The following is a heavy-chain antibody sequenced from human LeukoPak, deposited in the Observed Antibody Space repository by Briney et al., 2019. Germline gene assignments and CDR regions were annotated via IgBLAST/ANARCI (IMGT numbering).Heavy chain of an antibody. D-gene: IGHD3-22*01. J-gene: IGHJ4*02. Sequence: PGGSLRLSCAASGFTFSSYAMHWVRQAPGKGLEWVAVISYDGSNKYYADSVKGRFTISRDNSKNTLYLQMNSLRAEDTAMYYCASGYYYRSDYWGQGTLVTVSS. CDR3: ASGYYYRSDY. CDR1: GFTFSSYA. V-gene: IGHV3-30-3*01. CDR2: ISYDGSNK.